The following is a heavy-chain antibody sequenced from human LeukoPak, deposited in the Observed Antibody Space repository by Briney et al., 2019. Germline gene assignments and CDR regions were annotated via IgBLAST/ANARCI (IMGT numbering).Heavy chain of an antibody. V-gene: IGHV3-21*01. CDR2: ISSSSSYI. CDR3: ARDLSYYGSGSCFQH. D-gene: IGHD3-10*01. Sequence: PGGSLRLSCAASGFTFSNYSMNWVRQAPGKGLEWVSSISSSSSYIYYADSVKGRFTISRDNAKNSLNLQMNSLRAEDTAVYYCARDLSYYGSGSCFQHWGQGTLVTVSS. J-gene: IGHJ1*01. CDR1: GFTFSNYS.